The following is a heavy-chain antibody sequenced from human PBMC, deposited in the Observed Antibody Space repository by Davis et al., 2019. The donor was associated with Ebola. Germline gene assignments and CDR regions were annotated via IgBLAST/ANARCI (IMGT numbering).Heavy chain of an antibody. V-gene: IGHV3-23*01. D-gene: IGHD4-17*01. Sequence: GESLKISCAASGFTVSSNYMSWVRQAPGKGLEWVSAISGSGGSTYYADSVKGRFTISRDNSKNTLYLQMNSLRAEDTAVYYCARGDYGDYPVRAFDIWGQGTMVTVSS. J-gene: IGHJ3*02. CDR3: ARGDYGDYPVRAFDI. CDR2: ISGSGGST. CDR1: GFTVSSNY.